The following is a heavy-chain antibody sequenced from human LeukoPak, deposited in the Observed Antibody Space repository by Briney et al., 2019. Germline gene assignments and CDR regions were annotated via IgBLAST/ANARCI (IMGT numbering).Heavy chain of an antibody. V-gene: IGHV3-20*04. J-gene: IGHJ6*03. CDR2: INWNGGST. CDR1: GFTFDDYG. Sequence: PGGSLRLSCAASGFTFDDYGMNWVRQAPGKGLEWVSGINWNGGSTGYADSVKGRFSISRDNAKNSLYLQMNSLRAEDTAVYYCARSGRGVDSFYFYMDVWGKGTTVTVSS. CDR3: ARSGRGVDSFYFYMDV. D-gene: IGHD3-10*01.